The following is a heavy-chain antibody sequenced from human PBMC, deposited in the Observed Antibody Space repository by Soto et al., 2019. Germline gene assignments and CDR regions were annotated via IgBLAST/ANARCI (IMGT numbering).Heavy chain of an antibody. CDR3: AAAYSSGWYYFDY. Sequence: RASVKVSCKASGFTFTSSAVQWVRQARGQRLEWIGWIVVGSGNTNYAQKFQERVTITRDMSTSTAYMELSSLRSEDTAVYYCAAAYSSGWYYFDYWGQGTLVTVSS. D-gene: IGHD6-19*01. CDR1: GFTFTSSA. J-gene: IGHJ4*02. V-gene: IGHV1-58*01. CDR2: IVVGSGNT.